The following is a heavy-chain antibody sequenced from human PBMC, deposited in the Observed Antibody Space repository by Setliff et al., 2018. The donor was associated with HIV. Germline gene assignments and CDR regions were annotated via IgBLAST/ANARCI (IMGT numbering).Heavy chain of an antibody. CDR1: GFTFSGSP. V-gene: IGHV3-73*01. CDR2: IKTRADNYAT. J-gene: IGHJ4*02. Sequence: GESLKISCAASGFTFSGSPIHWVRQASGKGLEWLGRIKTRADNYATAYAASVKGRFTIFRDDSANTAYLQINSLGIEDTAVYYCTRPQYIYENGGSDYWGQGTLVTVSS. D-gene: IGHD3-22*01. CDR3: TRPQYIYENGGSDY.